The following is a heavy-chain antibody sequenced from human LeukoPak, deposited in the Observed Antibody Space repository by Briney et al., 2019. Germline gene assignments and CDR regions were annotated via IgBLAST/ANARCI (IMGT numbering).Heavy chain of an antibody. CDR2: INHSGST. Sequence: SETLSLTCAVYGGSFSGYYWSWIRQPPGKGLEWIGEINHSGSTNYNPSLKSRVTISVDTSKNQFSLKLSSVTAADTAVYYCARDRGDSGYASWGQGTLVTVSS. J-gene: IGHJ5*02. CDR3: ARDRGDSGYAS. CDR1: GGSFSGYY. V-gene: IGHV4-34*01. D-gene: IGHD5-12*01.